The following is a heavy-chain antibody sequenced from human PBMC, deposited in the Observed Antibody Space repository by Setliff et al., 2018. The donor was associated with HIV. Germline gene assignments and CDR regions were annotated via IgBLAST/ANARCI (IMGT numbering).Heavy chain of an antibody. J-gene: IGHJ4*02. CDR2: IYYSGST. CDR3: ARAARDGYPGGFDY. Sequence: SETLSLTCTVSGGSISSHYWSWIRQPPGKGLEWIGSIYYSGSTNYNPSLKSRVTISVDTSKNQFSLKLSSVTAADTAVYYCARAARDGYPGGFDYWGQGTLVTVSS. CDR1: GGSISSHY. V-gene: IGHV4-59*11. D-gene: IGHD5-12*01.